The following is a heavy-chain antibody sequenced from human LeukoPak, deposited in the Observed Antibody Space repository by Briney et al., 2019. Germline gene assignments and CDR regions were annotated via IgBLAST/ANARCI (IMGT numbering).Heavy chain of an antibody. Sequence: PGGSLRLSCVASGFTFSNYGMHWVRQAPGKGLEWVSIIYGGGSTYYADSVKGRFTISRDSSKNTLYLQMNSLRAEDTAVYYCARGPGITGNYYDSRGAPFDYWGQGTLVTVSS. CDR1: GFTFSNYG. V-gene: IGHV3-NL1*01. J-gene: IGHJ4*02. D-gene: IGHD3-22*01. CDR3: ARGPGITGNYYDSRGAPFDY. CDR2: IYGGGST.